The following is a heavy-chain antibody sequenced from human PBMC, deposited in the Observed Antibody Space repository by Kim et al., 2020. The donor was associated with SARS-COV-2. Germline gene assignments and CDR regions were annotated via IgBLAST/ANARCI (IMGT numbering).Heavy chain of an antibody. J-gene: IGHJ4*02. V-gene: IGHV4-34*01. Sequence: NTTPAPKRRVTISVDTSKNQFSLKLSSVTAADTAVYYCARLRAADNFFDYWGQGTLVTVSS. CDR3: ARLRAADNFFDY. D-gene: IGHD1-1*01.